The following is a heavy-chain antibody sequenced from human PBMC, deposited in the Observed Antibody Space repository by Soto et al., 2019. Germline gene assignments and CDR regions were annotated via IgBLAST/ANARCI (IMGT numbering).Heavy chain of an antibody. CDR3: AADRLATAMIRVFGY. V-gene: IGHV1-58*01. CDR2: TVVGSDNT. J-gene: IGHJ4*02. D-gene: IGHD5-18*01. Sequence: SVKVSCKASGFTFSGSAVQWVRQVRGQGLEWIGWTVVGSDNTKYAQKFQERSNITTDLSTNTVYMERRSLRSYDTAVYYGAADRLATAMIRVFGYWGQGTLVTVSS. CDR1: GFTFSGSA.